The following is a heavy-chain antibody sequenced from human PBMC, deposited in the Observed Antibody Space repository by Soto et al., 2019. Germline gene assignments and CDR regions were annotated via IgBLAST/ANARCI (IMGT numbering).Heavy chain of an antibody. V-gene: IGHV4-61*01. D-gene: IGHD2-2*01. CDR1: GGSISSSSYY. CDR3: GRERAGCSSPGCCAGTSCYCYIGG. Sequence: SETLSLTCTVSGGSISSSSYYWGWIRQPPRKGLERIGYIYYSGSTNYNPSLKSRVTISVDTSKNQFSLKLSSVTGAGTAVYYCGRERAGCSSPGCCAGTSCYCYIGGWGKGTRVTVCS. CDR2: IYYSGST. J-gene: IGHJ6*03.